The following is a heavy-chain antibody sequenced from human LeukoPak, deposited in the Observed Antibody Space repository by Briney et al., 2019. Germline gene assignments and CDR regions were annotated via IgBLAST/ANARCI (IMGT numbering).Heavy chain of an antibody. V-gene: IGHV3-23*01. CDR2: ISGSGGST. CDR3: AKIPWSSIPY. Sequence: GGSLRLSCAASGFTVSSNYMSWVRQAPGKGLEWVSAISGSGGSTYYADSVKGRFTISRDNSKNTLYLQMNSLRAEDTAVYYCAKIPWSSIPYWGQGTLVTVSS. CDR1: GFTVSSNY. D-gene: IGHD2-21*01. J-gene: IGHJ4*02.